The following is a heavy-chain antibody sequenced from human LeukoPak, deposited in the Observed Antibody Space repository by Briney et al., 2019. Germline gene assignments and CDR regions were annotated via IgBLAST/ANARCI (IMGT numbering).Heavy chain of an antibody. V-gene: IGHV4-59*01. CDR1: GGSITSYY. CDR3: ARDKQPGDY. D-gene: IGHD5-18*01. J-gene: IGHJ4*02. Sequence: SETLSLTCTVSGGSITSYYWSWIRQPPGKGLEWIGSIYYSGDTTYNPSLKSRVTISVDTSKNQFSLKLSSVTAADTAVYYCARDKQPGDYWGQGALVTVSS. CDR2: IYYSGDT.